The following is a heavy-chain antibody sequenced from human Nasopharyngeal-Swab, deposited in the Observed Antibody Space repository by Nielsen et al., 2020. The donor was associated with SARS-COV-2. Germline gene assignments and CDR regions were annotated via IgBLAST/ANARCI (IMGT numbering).Heavy chain of an antibody. D-gene: IGHD6-6*01. CDR1: GFTFSSYE. Sequence: GESLKISCAASGFTFSSYEMNWVRQAPGKGLEWVSYISSSGSTIYYADSVKGRFTISRDNAKNSLYLQMNSLRAEDTAVYYCARDSSTDLAARPDWFDPWGQGTLVTVSS. V-gene: IGHV3-48*03. CDR2: ISSSGSTI. CDR3: ARDSSTDLAARPDWFDP. J-gene: IGHJ5*02.